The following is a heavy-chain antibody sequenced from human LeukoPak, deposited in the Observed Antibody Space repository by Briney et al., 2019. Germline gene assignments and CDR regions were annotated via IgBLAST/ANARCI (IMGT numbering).Heavy chain of an antibody. J-gene: IGHJ4*02. CDR2: VNPNTGST. V-gene: IGHV1-2*02. CDR3: ARDLLDAHYYETRGDYYPRYFDY. Sequence: ASVTVSCKPSGYTFILYYMHWLRQAPGQGLEWMGWVNPNTGSTNFAQKFQGRVTMTRDTSISAAYMELSRVKSDDMAVYHCARDLLDAHYYETRGDYYPRYFDYWGQGTLVTVAS. D-gene: IGHD3-22*01. CDR1: GYTFILYY.